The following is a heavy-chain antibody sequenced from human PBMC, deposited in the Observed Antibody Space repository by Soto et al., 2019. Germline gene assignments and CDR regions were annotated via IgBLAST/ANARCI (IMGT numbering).Heavy chain of an antibody. CDR1: GYTFPSYY. CDR2: INPSGGST. Sequence: ASVKVSCKASGYTFPSYYMHWVRQAPGQGLEWMGIINPSGGSTSYAQKFQGRVTMTRDTSTSAVYMELSSLRSEDTAVYYCARAYDFWSGYRSWFDPWGQGTLVTVSS. D-gene: IGHD3-3*01. J-gene: IGHJ5*02. CDR3: ARAYDFWSGYRSWFDP. V-gene: IGHV1-46*03.